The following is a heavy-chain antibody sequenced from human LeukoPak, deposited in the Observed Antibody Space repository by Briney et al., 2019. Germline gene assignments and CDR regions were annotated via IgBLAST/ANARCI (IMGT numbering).Heavy chain of an antibody. CDR2: ISSHGGST. J-gene: IGHJ4*02. Sequence: GGSLRLSCVASGFTFSSYAMHWVRQAPGKGLEYVSAISSHGGSTYYANSVKGRFTISRDNSKNTLYLQMGSLRAEDMAVYYCARVGSSGTVKYFDYWGQGTLVTVSS. CDR3: ARVGSSGTVKYFDY. V-gene: IGHV3-64*01. CDR1: GFTFSSYA. D-gene: IGHD4-11*01.